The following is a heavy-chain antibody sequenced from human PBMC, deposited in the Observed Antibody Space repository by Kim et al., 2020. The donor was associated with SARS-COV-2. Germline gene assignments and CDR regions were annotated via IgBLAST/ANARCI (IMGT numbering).Heavy chain of an antibody. CDR2: INTVNGNT. Sequence: ASVKVSCKASGYTFTNYAIHWVRQAPGQRLEWMAWINTVNGNTRFSQNFQDRLTITRDTSASTVYMELSSLTSEDTAVYYCASELLAVTDPFDYWGQGTLVTVSS. CDR1: GYTFTNYA. CDR3: ASELLAVTDPFDY. V-gene: IGHV1-3*04. J-gene: IGHJ4*02. D-gene: IGHD6-19*01.